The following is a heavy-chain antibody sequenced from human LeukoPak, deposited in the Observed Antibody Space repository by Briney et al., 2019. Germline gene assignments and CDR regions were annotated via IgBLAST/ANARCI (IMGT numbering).Heavy chain of an antibody. CDR3: ARVPRYQLLTNWFDP. J-gene: IGHJ5*02. CDR2: IYYSVST. D-gene: IGHD2-2*01. V-gene: IGHV4-59*11. CDR1: GCSISSHY. Sequence: SETLSLTCTVSGCSISSHYWSWIRQRPGQGLEWIGYIYYSVSTNYNPSLKSRVTISVDTSKNQFSLKLSSVTAGDTAVYYCARVPRYQLLTNWFDPWGQGTLVTVCS.